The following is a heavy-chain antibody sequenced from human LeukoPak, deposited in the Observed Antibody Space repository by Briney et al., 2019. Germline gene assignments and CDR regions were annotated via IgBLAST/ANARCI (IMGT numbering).Heavy chain of an antibody. J-gene: IGHJ4*02. CDR3: VKEQSSGYYRVADY. CDR1: GFTFSNFW. V-gene: IGHV3-74*01. Sequence: GGSLRLSCAASGFTFSNFWMHWVRQAPGKGLVWVSTIGTNPGATHYADSVTGRFTVSRDNSKNTLYLQMNTLRVEDTAVYHCVKEQSSGYYRVADYWGQGTLVTVSS. D-gene: IGHD6-19*01. CDR2: IGTNPGAT.